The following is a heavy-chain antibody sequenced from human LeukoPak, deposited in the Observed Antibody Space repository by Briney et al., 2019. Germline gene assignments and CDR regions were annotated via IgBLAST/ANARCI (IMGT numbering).Heavy chain of an antibody. D-gene: IGHD2-8*01. V-gene: IGHV4-34*01. CDR3: ASVPFRDGHLPNYFDY. Sequence: PSETLSLTCAVYGGSFSDYYWSWIRQPPGKGLEWIGEINHSGSTNYNPSLKSRVTISVDTSKKQFSLKLRSVTAADTAVYYCASVPFRDGHLPNYFDYWGQGNLVTVSS. J-gene: IGHJ4*02. CDR1: GGSFSDYY. CDR2: INHSGST.